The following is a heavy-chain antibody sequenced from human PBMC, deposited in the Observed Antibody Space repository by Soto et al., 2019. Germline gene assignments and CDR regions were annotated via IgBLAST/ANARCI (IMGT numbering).Heavy chain of an antibody. J-gene: IGHJ6*02. V-gene: IGHV3-74*01. CDR3: ARDCGGDCYPYYYYGMDV. D-gene: IGHD2-21*02. CDR2: INSDGSST. Sequence: GGSLRLSCAASGFTFSSYWMHWVRQAPGKGLVWVSRINSDGSSTSYADSVKGRFTISRDNAKNTLYLQMNSLRAEDTAVYYCARDCGGDCYPYYYYGMDVWGQGTTVTVSS. CDR1: GFTFSSYW.